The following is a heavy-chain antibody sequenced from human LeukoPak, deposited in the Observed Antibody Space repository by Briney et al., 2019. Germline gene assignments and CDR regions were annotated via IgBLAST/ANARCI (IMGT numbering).Heavy chain of an antibody. V-gene: IGHV1-46*01. CDR3: ARDGIYCSGGSCYLNWFDP. CDR2: INPSGGSA. CDR1: GYTFTSYY. D-gene: IGHD2-15*01. J-gene: IGHJ5*02. Sequence: ASVKVSCKASGYTFTSYYMHWVRQAPGQGLEWMGIINPSGGSASYAQKFQGRVTMTRGTSTSTVYMELSSLRSEDTAVYYCARDGIYCSGGSCYLNWFDPWGQGTLVTVSS.